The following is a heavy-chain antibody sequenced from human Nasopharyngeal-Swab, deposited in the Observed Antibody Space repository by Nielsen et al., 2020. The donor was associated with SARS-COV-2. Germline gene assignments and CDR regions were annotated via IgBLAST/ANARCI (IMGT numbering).Heavy chain of an antibody. J-gene: IGHJ4*02. V-gene: IGHV4-59*01. CDR2: IYYSGST. CDR3: AREIRVRGDFWSGYYTLFDY. D-gene: IGHD3-3*01. Sequence: GSLRLSCPVSGGSISSYYWSWIRQPPGKGLEWIGYIYYSGSTNYNPSLKSRVTISVDTSKNQFSLKLSSVTAADTAVYYCAREIRVRGDFWSGYYTLFDYWGQGTLVTVSS. CDR1: GGSISSYY.